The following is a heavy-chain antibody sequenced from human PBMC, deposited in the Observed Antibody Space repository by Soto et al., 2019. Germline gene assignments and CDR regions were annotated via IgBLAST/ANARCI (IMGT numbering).Heavy chain of an antibody. CDR3: SRQASDFWSGKPQYYMDV. J-gene: IGHJ6*03. V-gene: IGHV3-73*01. D-gene: IGHD3-3*01. Sequence: EVQLVESGGGLVQPGRSLKLSCAASGLTFSGSALQWVRQASGKGLEWVGRIRSKGNNYATAYGASLKGRFTISRDDSKNTAYLQMNSLNTEDTAVYYCSRQASDFWSGKPQYYMDVWGKGTTVTVSS. CDR2: IRSKGNNYAT. CDR1: GLTFSGSA.